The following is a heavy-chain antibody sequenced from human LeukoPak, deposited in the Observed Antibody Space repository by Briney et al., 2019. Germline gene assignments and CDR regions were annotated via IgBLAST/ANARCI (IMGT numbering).Heavy chain of an antibody. J-gene: IGHJ3*02. CDR2: FDPEDGET. V-gene: IGHV1-24*01. CDR3: ATVSPGGGFLEWPKQRVVDI. D-gene: IGHD3-3*01. Sequence: ASVKVSCKVSGYTLTELSMHWVRQAPGKGLEWMGGFDPEDGETIYAQKFQGRVTMTEDTSTDTAYMELSSLRSEDTAVYYCATVSPGGGFLEWPKQRVVDIWGQGTMVTVSS. CDR1: GYTLTELS.